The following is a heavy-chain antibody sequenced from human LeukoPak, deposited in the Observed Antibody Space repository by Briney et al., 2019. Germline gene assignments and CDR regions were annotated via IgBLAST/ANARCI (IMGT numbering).Heavy chain of an antibody. Sequence: GGTLRLSCVGSGFNFMQYGTSWIRQAPGKGLEWVSYISNNDGEKYADSVKGRFTISRDNTKNTVYLQMNSLRAEDTAVYYCAREQWYRFEYWGQGSLVTVSS. CDR3: AREQWYRFEY. CDR1: GFNFMQYG. D-gene: IGHD6-19*01. V-gene: IGHV3-11*01. CDR2: ISNNDGE. J-gene: IGHJ4*02.